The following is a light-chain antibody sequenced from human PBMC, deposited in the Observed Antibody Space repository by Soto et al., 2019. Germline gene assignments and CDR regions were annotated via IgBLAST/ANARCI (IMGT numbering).Light chain of an antibody. CDR1: SSNVGAYNY. Sequence: QSVLTQPASVSGSPRQSITISCTGTSSNVGAYNYVSWYQQHPGKAPKLMIYDVSSRPSGVSDRFSGSKSGYTASLTISGLQAEDEADYYCSSYTTSYTVVFGGGTKLTVL. V-gene: IGLV2-14*01. CDR3: SSYTTSYTVV. J-gene: IGLJ2*01. CDR2: DVS.